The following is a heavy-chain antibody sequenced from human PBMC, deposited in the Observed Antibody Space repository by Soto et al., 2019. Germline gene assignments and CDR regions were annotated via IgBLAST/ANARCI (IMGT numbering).Heavy chain of an antibody. CDR1: GGSISSGDYC. CDR3: ASARLHYRTIDY. J-gene: IGHJ4*02. D-gene: IGHD4-4*01. V-gene: IGHV4-30-4*01. Sequence: TLSLTCTVSGGSISSGDYCWTWIRQPPGKGLEWIGYIYDSGSTYDNPSLRNRLTISVDTSKNQFSLKLSLVTAADTAVYYCASARLHYRTIDYWGQGTLVTVSS. CDR2: IYDSGST.